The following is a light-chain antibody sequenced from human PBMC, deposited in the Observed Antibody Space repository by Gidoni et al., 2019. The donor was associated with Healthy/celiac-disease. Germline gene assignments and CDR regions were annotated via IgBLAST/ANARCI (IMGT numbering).Light chain of an antibody. V-gene: IGKV3-15*01. CDR1: QSVSSN. J-gene: IGKJ1*01. CDR2: GAS. CDR3: QQYNNWPPYT. Sequence: EIVMTQSPATLSVSPGERATLSCRASQSVSSNFAWYQQKPGQAPRLLIYGASTRATGIPVRFSGSGSGTEFTLTISSLQSEDFAVYYCQQYNNWPPYTFGQGTKVEIK.